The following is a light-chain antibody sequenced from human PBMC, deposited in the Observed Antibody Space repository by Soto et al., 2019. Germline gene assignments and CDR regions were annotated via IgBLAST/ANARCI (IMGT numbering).Light chain of an antibody. V-gene: IGKV3-15*01. CDR1: QSVSSN. J-gene: IGKJ1*01. CDR3: QQYNIWPQT. Sequence: EIVLTQSPGPLSFPPGESATLSCRASQSVSSNLAWYQQKPGQAPRLLIYGASTRATGIPARFSGSGSGTEFTLTISSLQSEDFAVYFCQQYNIWPQTFGQGTKVDIK. CDR2: GAS.